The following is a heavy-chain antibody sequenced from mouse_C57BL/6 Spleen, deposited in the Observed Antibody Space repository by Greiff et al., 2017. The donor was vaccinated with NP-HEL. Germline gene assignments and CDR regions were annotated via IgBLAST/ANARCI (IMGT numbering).Heavy chain of an antibody. CDR3: ARSKYLARY. D-gene: IGHD5-1*01. V-gene: IGHV2-9*02. Sequence: VQLKESGPGLVAPSQSLSITCTVYGYSLTRYGVHWVRQPPGKGLEWLGLIWAGGSTNYNWALMSRLSISIDNSKSLVFLIMNSLQTDDTALYYCARSKYLARYLGQGTTLTVSS. J-gene: IGHJ2*01. CDR2: IWAGGST. CDR1: GYSLTRYG.